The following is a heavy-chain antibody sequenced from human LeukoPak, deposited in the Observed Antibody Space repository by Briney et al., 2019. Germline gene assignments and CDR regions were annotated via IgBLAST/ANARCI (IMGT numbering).Heavy chain of an antibody. V-gene: IGHV3-11*03. CDR2: INGSSSDT. CDR1: GFTFSDYY. Sequence: GGSLRLSCAASGFTFSDYYMTWIRQAPGRGLEWISYINGSSSDTKYTDSVKGRFTISRDNAKNSLYLLMNSLRAEDTAVYYCARRGTTYCTVDSCHPNWFDPWGQGTLVTVSS. J-gene: IGHJ5*02. CDR3: ARRGTTYCTVDSCHPNWFDP. D-gene: IGHD2-15*01.